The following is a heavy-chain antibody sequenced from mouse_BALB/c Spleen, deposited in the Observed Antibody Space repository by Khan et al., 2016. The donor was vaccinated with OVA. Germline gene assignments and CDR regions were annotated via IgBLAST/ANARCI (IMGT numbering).Heavy chain of an antibody. D-gene: IGHD1-1*01. J-gene: IGHJ3*01. CDR1: GYIFTNYM. CDR3: TRGGYGSFGY. V-gene: IGHV1-4*01. Sequence: QVQLQQSGAELARPGASVKMSCKASGYIFTNYMMHWVKQRPGQGLEWIGDINPSSGYNNYNQKFKDKATLTADKSSSTAYMQLSSLTSDDSAVYYETRGGYGSFGYWGQGTLVTVSA. CDR2: INPSSGYN.